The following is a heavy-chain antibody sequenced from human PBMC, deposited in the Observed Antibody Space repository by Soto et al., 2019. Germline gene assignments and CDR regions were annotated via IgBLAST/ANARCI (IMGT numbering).Heavy chain of an antibody. V-gene: IGHV4-4*02. CDR2: IHHSGST. J-gene: IGHJ6*03. Sequence: QVQLQESGPGLVKPSETLSLTCAVSGGSISISNWWSWVRHTPGKGLEWIGQIHHSGSTNYSPSLTSRVTISVDKSKNQFSLKMNSVTAADTAVYYCARGGYYFYMDVWGKGTTVTVSS. CDR3: ARGGYYFYMDV. D-gene: IGHD1-26*01. CDR1: GGSISISNW.